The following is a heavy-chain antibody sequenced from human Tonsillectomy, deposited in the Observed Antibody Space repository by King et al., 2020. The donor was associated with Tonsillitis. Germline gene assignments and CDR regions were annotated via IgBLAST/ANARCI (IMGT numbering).Heavy chain of an antibody. CDR1: GGSISSSSYY. CDR3: VRHIAYDFGSGSPAADY. D-gene: IGHD3-10*01. Sequence: VQLQESGPGLVKPSETPSLTCTVSGGSISSSSYYWGWIRQPPGKGPEWIVNIYHTGNTYYNPSLKSRVTMSVDTSKNQFSLELNSVTAADTAVYYCVRHIAYDFGSGSPAADYWGQGALVTVSS. CDR2: IYHTGNT. V-gene: IGHV4-39*01. J-gene: IGHJ4*02.